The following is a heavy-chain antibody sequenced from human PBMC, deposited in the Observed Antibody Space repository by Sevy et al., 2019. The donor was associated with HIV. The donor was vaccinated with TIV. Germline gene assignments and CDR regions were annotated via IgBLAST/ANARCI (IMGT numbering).Heavy chain of an antibody. Sequence: GGSLRLSCAASGFTFSSYWMSWVRLAPGKGLEWVANIKQDGSEKYYVDSVKGRFTISRDNAKNSLYLQMNSLRAEDTAVYYCAREVWSGYYFYYYYGMDVWGQGTTVTVSS. CDR3: AREVWSGYYFYYYYGMDV. CDR1: GFTFSSYW. D-gene: IGHD3-3*01. CDR2: IKQDGSEK. V-gene: IGHV3-7*01. J-gene: IGHJ6*02.